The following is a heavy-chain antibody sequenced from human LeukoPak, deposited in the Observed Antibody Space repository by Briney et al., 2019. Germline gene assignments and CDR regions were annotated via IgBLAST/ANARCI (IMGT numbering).Heavy chain of an antibody. D-gene: IGHD2-15*01. CDR1: GFTFSSYS. CDR3: ARDQGATDPIVVVVAATPDY. V-gene: IGHV3-21*01. Sequence: GGSLRLSCAASGFTFSSYSMNWVRQAPGKGLEWVSSISSSSSYIYYADSVKGRFTISRDNAKNSLYLQMNSLRAEDTAVYYCARDQGATDPIVVVVAATPDYWGQGTLVTVSS. J-gene: IGHJ4*02. CDR2: ISSSSSYI.